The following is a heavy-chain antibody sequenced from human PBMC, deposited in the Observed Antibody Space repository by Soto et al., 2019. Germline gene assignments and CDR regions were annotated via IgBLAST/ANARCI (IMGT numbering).Heavy chain of an antibody. D-gene: IGHD3-3*01. CDR1: GDSVSSNSAA. CDR2: TYYRSKWYN. J-gene: IGHJ6*02. Sequence: PSQTLSLTCAISGDSVSSNSAAWNWIRQSPSRGLEWLGRTYYRSKWYNDYAESVKSRITINPDTSKNRFSLQLNSVTPEDTAVYYCARVDGRFRDYFYYVMDVWGQGTTVTVSS. V-gene: IGHV6-1*01. CDR3: ARVDGRFRDYFYYVMDV.